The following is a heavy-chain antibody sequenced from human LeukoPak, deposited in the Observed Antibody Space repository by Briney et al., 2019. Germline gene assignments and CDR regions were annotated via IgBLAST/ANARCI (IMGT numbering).Heavy chain of an antibody. Sequence: GGSLRLSCAASGFTFSSYAMSWVRQAPGKGLEWVSAISGSGGSTYYADSVKGRFTISRDNSKNTLYLQMNSLRAEDTAVYYCANDDNWNYVPDYWGQGTLVTVSS. V-gene: IGHV3-23*01. CDR3: ANDDNWNYVPDY. CDR2: ISGSGGST. D-gene: IGHD1-7*01. CDR1: GFTFSSYA. J-gene: IGHJ4*02.